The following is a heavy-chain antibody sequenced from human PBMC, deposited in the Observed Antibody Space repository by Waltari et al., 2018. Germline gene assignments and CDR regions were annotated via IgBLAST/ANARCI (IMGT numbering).Heavy chain of an antibody. Sequence: EVQLVESGGGLVKPGGSLRLSCAASGFTFSSYSMNWVRQAPGKGLEWVSSISSSSSYIYYADSVKGRFTSSRDNAKNSLYLQMNSLRAEDTAVYYCAKYGSGRSHSDYWGQGTLVTVSS. D-gene: IGHD3-10*01. CDR3: AKYGSGRSHSDY. J-gene: IGHJ4*02. CDR2: ISSSSSYI. CDR1: GFTFSSYS. V-gene: IGHV3-21*01.